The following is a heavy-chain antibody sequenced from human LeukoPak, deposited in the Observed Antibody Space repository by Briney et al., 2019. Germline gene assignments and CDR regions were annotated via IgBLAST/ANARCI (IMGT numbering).Heavy chain of an antibody. V-gene: IGHV4-4*07. CDR1: GGSISNYY. Sequence: SETLSLTCTVSGGSISNYYWSWIRQPAGKGLEWIGRIYTSGSTNYNPSLKSRVTISIDTSKNQFSLKLSSVTAADTAVYYCARDLRFLEWLLYRGFDPWGQGTLVTVSS. J-gene: IGHJ5*02. CDR2: IYTSGST. CDR3: ARDLRFLEWLLYRGFDP. D-gene: IGHD3-3*01.